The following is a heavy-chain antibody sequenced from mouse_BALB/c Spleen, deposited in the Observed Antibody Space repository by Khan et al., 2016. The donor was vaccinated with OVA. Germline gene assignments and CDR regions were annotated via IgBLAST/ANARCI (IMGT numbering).Heavy chain of an antibody. J-gene: IGHJ1*01. D-gene: IGHD1-1*02. CDR1: GYSITSDYA. CDR2: ISYSGST. Sequence: VQLQQSGPGLVKPSQSLSLTCTVTGYSITSDYAWNWIRQFPENKLEWMGYISYSGSTSYNPSLKSRISITRDTSKNQFFLQLNSVTTGDTATHYCARRAYYANWYFDVWGAGTTVTVSS. V-gene: IGHV3-2*02. CDR3: ARRAYYANWYFDV.